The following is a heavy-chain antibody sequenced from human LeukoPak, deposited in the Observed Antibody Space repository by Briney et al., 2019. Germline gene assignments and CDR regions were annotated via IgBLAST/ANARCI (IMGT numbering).Heavy chain of an antibody. CDR1: GSTFSDYY. J-gene: IGHJ3*02. CDR3: AREYSTPSGAFDI. Sequence: KTGGSLRLSCAASGSTFSDYYMSWIRQAPGKGPEWVSFISSSGSYIHYADSVKGRFTISRDNAENSLYLQMNSLRAEDTAVYYCAREYSTPSGAFDIWGQGTMVTVSS. V-gene: IGHV3-11*01. CDR2: ISSSGSYI. D-gene: IGHD6-6*01.